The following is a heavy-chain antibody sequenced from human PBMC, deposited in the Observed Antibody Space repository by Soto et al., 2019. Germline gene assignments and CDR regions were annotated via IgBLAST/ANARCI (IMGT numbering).Heavy chain of an antibody. CDR2: IYYSGST. J-gene: IGHJ4*02. CDR3: ARVRRYYDSSGYYYFSNFHY. D-gene: IGHD3-22*01. Sequence: QVQLQESGPGLVKPSQTLSLTCTVSGGSISSGDYYWSWIRQPPGKGLEWIGNIYYSGSTYYNPSVKGRVTISVYTSTNQFSLKLTSVTAADTAVYYCARVRRYYDSSGYYYFSNFHYWGQGTLVTVSS. V-gene: IGHV4-30-4*01. CDR1: GGSISSGDYY.